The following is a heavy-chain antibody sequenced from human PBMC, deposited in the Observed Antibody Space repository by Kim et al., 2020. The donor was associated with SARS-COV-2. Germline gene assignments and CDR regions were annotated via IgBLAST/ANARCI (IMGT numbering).Heavy chain of an antibody. J-gene: IGHJ4*02. D-gene: IGHD3-10*01. CDR1: GGSVSSGSYY. V-gene: IGHV4-61*01. CDR2: IYYSGST. CDR3: AREDYYGSGSYLN. Sequence: SETLSPTCTVSGGSVSSGSYYWSWIRQPPGKGLEWIGYIYYSGSTNYNPSLKSRVTISVDTSKHQFSLKLSSVTAADTAVYYCAREDYYGSGSYLNWGQGTLVTVSS.